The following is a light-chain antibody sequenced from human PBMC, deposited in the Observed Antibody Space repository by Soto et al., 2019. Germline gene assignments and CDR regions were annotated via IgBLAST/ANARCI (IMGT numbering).Light chain of an antibody. Sequence: QSALTQPPSVPGAPGQRVTISYTGSSSNIGAGYHVNWYQQLPGTAPKLLIHGNSNRPSGVPDRFSGSKSGTSASLAITGLQAEDEADYYCHSYDRSLSGYVLGTGTKVTVL. CDR1: SSNIGAGYH. CDR2: GNS. J-gene: IGLJ1*01. CDR3: HSYDRSLSGYV. V-gene: IGLV1-40*01.